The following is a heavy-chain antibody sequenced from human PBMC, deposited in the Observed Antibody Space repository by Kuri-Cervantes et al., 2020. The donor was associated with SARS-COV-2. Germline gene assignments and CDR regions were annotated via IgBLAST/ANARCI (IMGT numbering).Heavy chain of an antibody. V-gene: IGHV4-59*12. D-gene: IGHD3-22*01. J-gene: IGHJ1*01. CDR2: IYYSGST. Sequence: ESLKISCTVSGGSISSYHWSWIRQPPGKGLEWIGCIYYSGSTNYNPSLKSRVTISVDTSKNQFSLKLSSVTAADTAVYYCARPACLYYYDSSGYCHFQHWGQGTLVTVSS. CDR1: GGSISSYH. CDR3: ARPACLYYYDSSGYCHFQH.